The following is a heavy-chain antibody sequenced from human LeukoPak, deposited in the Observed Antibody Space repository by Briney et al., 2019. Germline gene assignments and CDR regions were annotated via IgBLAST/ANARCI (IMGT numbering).Heavy chain of an antibody. CDR1: GGSISSYY. CDR2: IYYSGST. V-gene: IGHV4-59*01. Sequence: PSETLSLTCTVSGGSISSYYWSWIRQPPGKGLEWIGYIYYSGSTNYNPSLKSRVTISVDTSKNQFSLKLSSVTAADTAVYYCAREEVAAAGFDYWGQGTLVTVSS. CDR3: AREEVAAAGFDY. J-gene: IGHJ4*02. D-gene: IGHD6-13*01.